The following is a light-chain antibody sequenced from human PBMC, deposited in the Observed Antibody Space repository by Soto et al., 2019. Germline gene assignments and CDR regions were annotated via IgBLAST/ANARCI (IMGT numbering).Light chain of an antibody. J-gene: IGLJ2*01. CDR1: SSDVGGYNY. CDR2: EVS. CDR3: SSYTSSSTLAI. Sequence: QSALTQPASVSGSPGQSSTNSCTGTSSDVGGYNYISWYQQHPGKAPKLMIYEVSNRPSGVSNRFSGSKSGNTASLTISGLQAEDEADYYCSSYTSSSTLAIFGGGTKLTVL. V-gene: IGLV2-14*01.